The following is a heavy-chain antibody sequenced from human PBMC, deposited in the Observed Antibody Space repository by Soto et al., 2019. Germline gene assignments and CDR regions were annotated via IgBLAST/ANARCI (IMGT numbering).Heavy chain of an antibody. Sequence: QLQLQESGSGLVKPSQTLSLTCAVSGGSISSGGYSWSWIRQPPGKGLEWIGYIYHSGSTYYNPSLNVRATISVDRSKNQFSLKLSSVTAADTAVYYCARGREWATGPGRGMDVWGQGTTVTVSS. CDR1: GGSISSGGYS. D-gene: IGHD5-12*01. J-gene: IGHJ6*02. V-gene: IGHV4-30-2*01. CDR2: IYHSGST. CDR3: ARGREWATGPGRGMDV.